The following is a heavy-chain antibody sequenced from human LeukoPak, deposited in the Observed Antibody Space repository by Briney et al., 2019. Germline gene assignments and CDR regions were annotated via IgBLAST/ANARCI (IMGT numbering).Heavy chain of an antibody. D-gene: IGHD2-21*02. CDR1: GYTFMTNG. CDR3: ARNAYCGGDCYTQFYFDY. V-gene: IGHV1-46*01. CDR2: INPSGGST. Sequence: GASVKVSCKASGYTFMTNGISWVRQAPGQGLEWMGIINPSGGSTSYAQKFQGRVTMTRDTSTSTVYMELSSLRSEDTAVYYCARNAYCGGDCYTQFYFDYWGQGTLVTVSS. J-gene: IGHJ4*02.